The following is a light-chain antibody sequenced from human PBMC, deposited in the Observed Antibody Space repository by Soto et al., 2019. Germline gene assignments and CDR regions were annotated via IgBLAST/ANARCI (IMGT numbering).Light chain of an antibody. Sequence: EIVLTQSPGTLSLSPGERATLSCRASQSVSRRNLAWYQQKPGQAPRLLIYGASGRATGIPDRFSGSGSGTDFTLTISRLEPEDFALYYCQQYGSSPLTFGGGTKVEIK. CDR1: QSVSRRN. J-gene: IGKJ4*01. CDR2: GAS. V-gene: IGKV3-20*01. CDR3: QQYGSSPLT.